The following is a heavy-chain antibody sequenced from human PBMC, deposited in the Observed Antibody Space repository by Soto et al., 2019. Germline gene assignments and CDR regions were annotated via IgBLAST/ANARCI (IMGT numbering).Heavy chain of an antibody. Sequence: GGSLRLSCAASGFTFSSYAMSWVRQAPGKGLEWVSTISGSTDSTYYADSVKGRFTISRDNSKNTLYLQMNGLRAEDTAVYYCAIEKVGAPSVHVFDIWGQGTLVTVSS. CDR3: AIEKVGAPSVHVFDI. CDR1: GFTFSSYA. D-gene: IGHD1-26*01. J-gene: IGHJ3*02. V-gene: IGHV3-23*01. CDR2: ISGSTDST.